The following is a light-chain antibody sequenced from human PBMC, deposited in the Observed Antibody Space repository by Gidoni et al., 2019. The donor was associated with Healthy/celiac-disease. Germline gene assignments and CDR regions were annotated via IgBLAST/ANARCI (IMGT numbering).Light chain of an antibody. Sequence: EIVFTQSPGTLSLSPGERATLSCRASQSVSSSYLAWYQQKPGQAPSLLIYGASSRATGIQDRFSGSGSGTDFTLTISRLEPEDFAVYYCQQGLTFGGGTKVEIK. CDR1: QSVSSSY. CDR3: QQGLT. CDR2: GAS. V-gene: IGKV3-20*01. J-gene: IGKJ4*01.